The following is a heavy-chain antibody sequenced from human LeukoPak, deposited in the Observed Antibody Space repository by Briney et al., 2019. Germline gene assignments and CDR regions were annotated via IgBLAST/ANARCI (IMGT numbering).Heavy chain of an antibody. D-gene: IGHD1-26*01. J-gene: IGHJ4*02. CDR3: AKGAWELGDY. CDR1: GFTFSSYG. V-gene: IGHV3-30*18. Sequence: GGSLRLSCAASGFTFSSYGMHWVRQAPGKGLEWVAVISYDGSNKYYADSVKGRFTISRDNSKNTLYLQMNSLRAEDTAVYHCAKGAWELGDYWGQGTLVTVSS. CDR2: ISYDGSNK.